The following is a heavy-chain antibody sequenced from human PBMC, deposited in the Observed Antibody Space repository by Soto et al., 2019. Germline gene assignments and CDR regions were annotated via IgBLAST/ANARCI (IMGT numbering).Heavy chain of an antibody. CDR1: GFTFSDHY. CDR2: IRDKSHSYTT. D-gene: IGHD3-16*01. V-gene: IGHV3-72*01. Sequence: PGGSLRLSCAASGFTFSDHYMDCVRQAPGKGLEWVGRIRDKSHSYTTEYAASVKGRFTISRDDSKSSLYLQTNSLKTEDTAVYYCARATVGTYYFDYWGQGALVTVSS. J-gene: IGHJ4*02. CDR3: ARATVGTYYFDY.